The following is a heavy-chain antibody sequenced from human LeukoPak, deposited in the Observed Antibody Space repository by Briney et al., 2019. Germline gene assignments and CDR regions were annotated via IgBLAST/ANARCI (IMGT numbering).Heavy chain of an antibody. J-gene: IGHJ6*02. CDR1: GGSLSSGDYY. D-gene: IGHD6-6*01. CDR2: IYYSGST. V-gene: IGHV4-30-4*01. CDR3: ARDKLVRAHYYYYGMDG. Sequence: SQTLSLTCTVSGGSLSSGDYYWSWIRQPPGKGLEWIGYIYYSGSTYYNPSLKSRVTISVDTSKNQFSLKLSSVTAADTAVYYCARDKLVRAHYYYYGMDGWGQGTTVTVPS.